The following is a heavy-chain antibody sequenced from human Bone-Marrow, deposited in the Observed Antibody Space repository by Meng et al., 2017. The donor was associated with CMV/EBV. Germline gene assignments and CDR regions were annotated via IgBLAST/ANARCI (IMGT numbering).Heavy chain of an antibody. Sequence: GGSLRLSCAASEFIFDDYAMHWVRQAPGKGLVWVSRINSDGSSTSYADSVKGRFTISRDNAKNTLYLQMNSLRAEDTAVYYCARAQHYGMDVWGQGTTVTVSS. CDR1: EFIFDDYA. D-gene: IGHD2-2*01. J-gene: IGHJ6*02. CDR3: ARAQHYGMDV. CDR2: INSDGSST. V-gene: IGHV3-74*01.